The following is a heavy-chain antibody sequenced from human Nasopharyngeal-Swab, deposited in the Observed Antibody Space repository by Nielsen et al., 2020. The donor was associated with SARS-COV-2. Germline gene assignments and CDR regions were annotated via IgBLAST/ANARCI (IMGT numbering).Heavy chain of an antibody. Sequence: GESLKISCAASGFTFSSYWMHWVRQAPGKGLVWVSRINSDGSSTSYADSVKGRFTISRDNAKNTLYLQMNSLRAEDTAVYYCARVRGGVPAEMNYGMDVWDQGTTVTVSS. CDR1: GFTFSSYW. J-gene: IGHJ6*02. V-gene: IGHV3-74*01. D-gene: IGHD2-2*01. CDR3: ARVRGGVPAEMNYGMDV. CDR2: INSDGSST.